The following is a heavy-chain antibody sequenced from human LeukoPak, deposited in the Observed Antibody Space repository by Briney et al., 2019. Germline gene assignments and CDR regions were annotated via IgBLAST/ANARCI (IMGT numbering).Heavy chain of an antibody. D-gene: IGHD6-13*01. CDR2: INPNSGGT. CDR3: ASSIAAAGTSWWFDP. Sequence: GASVKVSCKASGYTFSGYYIHWVRQAPGQGLEWMGWINPNSGGTNYAQKFQGRVTMTRDTSISTAYMELSRLRSDDTAVYYCASSIAAAGTSWWFDPWGQGTLVTVSS. CDR1: GYTFSGYY. J-gene: IGHJ5*02. V-gene: IGHV1-2*02.